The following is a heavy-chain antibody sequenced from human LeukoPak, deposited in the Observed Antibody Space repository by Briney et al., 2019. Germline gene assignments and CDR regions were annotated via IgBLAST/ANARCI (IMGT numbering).Heavy chain of an antibody. CDR1: GGSISSYY. J-gene: IGHJ3*02. Sequence: SETLFLTCTVSGGSISSYYWSWIRQPPGKGLEWIGYIYYSASTNYNPSLKSRVTISVDSSKNQLSLKLSSVTAADTAVYYCARDAPYYYASGSLDRPHAFDIWGQGTMVTVSS. CDR2: IYYSAST. CDR3: ARDAPYYYASGSLDRPHAFDI. V-gene: IGHV4-59*01. D-gene: IGHD3-10*01.